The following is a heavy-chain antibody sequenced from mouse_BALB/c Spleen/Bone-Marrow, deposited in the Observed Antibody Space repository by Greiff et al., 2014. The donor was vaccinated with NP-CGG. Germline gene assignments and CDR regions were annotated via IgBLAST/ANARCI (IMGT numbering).Heavy chain of an antibody. J-gene: IGHJ4*01. Sequence: VKLVESGPGLVAPSQSLSISCTVSGFSLTSYGVHWVRQPPGKGLEWLGVIWADGSTNYNSALMSRLSISKDNSKSQVFLRMNSLQTDDTAMYYCARITTDTGAMDYWGQGTSVTVSS. CDR1: GFSLTSYG. CDR2: IWADGST. D-gene: IGHD1-2*01. V-gene: IGHV2-9*02. CDR3: ARITTDTGAMDY.